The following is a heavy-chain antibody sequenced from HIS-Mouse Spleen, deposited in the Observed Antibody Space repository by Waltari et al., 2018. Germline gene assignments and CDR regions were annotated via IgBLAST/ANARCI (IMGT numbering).Heavy chain of an antibody. J-gene: IGHJ2*01. CDR1: GSSIRSISYY. CDR3: AREIPYSSSWYDWYFDL. Sequence: QLQLQESGPGLVKPSETLSLTCTVSGSSIRSISYYWGWIRQPPGKGLEWIGSIYYSGSTYYNPSLKSRVTISVDTSKNQFSLKLSSVTAADTAVYYCAREIPYSSSWYDWYFDLWGRGTLVTVSS. CDR2: IYYSGST. V-gene: IGHV4-39*07. D-gene: IGHD6-13*01.